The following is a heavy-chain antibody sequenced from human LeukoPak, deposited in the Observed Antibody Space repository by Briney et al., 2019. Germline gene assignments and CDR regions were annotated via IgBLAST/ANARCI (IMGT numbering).Heavy chain of an antibody. V-gene: IGHV4-34*01. D-gene: IGHD6-13*01. CDR2: INHSGST. CDR3: ARGGVGSSWYYMTFPPDY. Sequence: ASETLSLTCAVYGGSFSGYYWSWIRQPPGKGLEWIGEINHSGSTNYNPSLKSRVTISVDTSKNQFSLKLSSVTAADTAVYYCARGGVGSSWYYMTFPPDYWGQGTLVTVSS. J-gene: IGHJ4*02. CDR1: GGSFSGYY.